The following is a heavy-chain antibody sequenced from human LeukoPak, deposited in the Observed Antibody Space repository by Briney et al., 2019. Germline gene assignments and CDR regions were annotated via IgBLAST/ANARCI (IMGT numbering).Heavy chain of an antibody. J-gene: IGHJ4*02. CDR3: ARSGSRYCSSTSCYHGDY. Sequence: SVKVSCKAFGGTFSSYAISWVRQAPGQGLEWMGGIIPIFGTANYAQKFQGRVTITADESTSTAYMGLSSLRSEDTAVYYCARSGSRYCSSTSCYHGDYWGQGTLVTVSS. V-gene: IGHV1-69*13. CDR1: GGTFSSYA. D-gene: IGHD2-2*01. CDR2: IIPIFGTA.